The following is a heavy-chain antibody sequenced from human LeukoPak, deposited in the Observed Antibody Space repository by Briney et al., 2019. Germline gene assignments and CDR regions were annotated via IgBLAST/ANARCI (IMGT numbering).Heavy chain of an antibody. D-gene: IGHD6-13*01. J-gene: IGHJ4*02. CDR3: ARHSGSSSWGSFDY. V-gene: IGHV4-59*08. Sequence: SETLSLTCTVSGGSISSYFWSWIRQPPGKGLEWIGYIYYSGSTNYNPSLKRRVTLSVDTSKNQFSLKLSSVTAADTAVYYCARHSGSSSWGSFDYWGQGTLVTVSS. CDR2: IYYSGST. CDR1: GGSISSYF.